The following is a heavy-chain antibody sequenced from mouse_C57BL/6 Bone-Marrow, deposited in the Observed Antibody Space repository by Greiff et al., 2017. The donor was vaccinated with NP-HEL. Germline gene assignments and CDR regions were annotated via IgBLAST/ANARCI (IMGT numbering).Heavy chain of an antibody. V-gene: IGHV5-16*01. J-gene: IGHJ4*01. Sequence: EVQLVESEGGLVQPGSSMKLSCTASGFTFSDYYMAWVRQVPEKGLEWVANINYDGSSTYYLDSLKSRFIISRDNAKNILYLQMSSLKSEDTATYYCAILLNYAMDYWGQGTSVTVSS. CDR1: GFTFSDYY. CDR2: INYDGSST. CDR3: AILLNYAMDY.